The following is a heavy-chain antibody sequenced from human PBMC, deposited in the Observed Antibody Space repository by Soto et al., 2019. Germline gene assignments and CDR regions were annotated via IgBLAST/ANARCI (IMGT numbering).Heavy chain of an antibody. Sequence: ASVKVSCKASGFTFTSAAVQWVRQARGQRLEWIGWIVVGSGNTNYAQKFQERVTITRDMSTSTAYMELSSLRSEDTAVYYCAAPSSTNYYYGMDVWGQGTTVTVSS. CDR1: GFTFTSAA. D-gene: IGHD6-13*01. CDR2: IVVGSGNT. J-gene: IGHJ6*02. V-gene: IGHV1-58*01. CDR3: AAPSSTNYYYGMDV.